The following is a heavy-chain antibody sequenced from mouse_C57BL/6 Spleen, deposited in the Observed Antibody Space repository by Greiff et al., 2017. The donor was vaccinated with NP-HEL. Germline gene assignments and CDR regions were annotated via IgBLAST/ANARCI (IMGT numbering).Heavy chain of an antibody. CDR3: ARPYYDYSFAY. CDR1: GYSFTGYY. D-gene: IGHD2-4*01. V-gene: IGHV1-42*01. J-gene: IGHJ3*01. CDR2: INPSTGGT. Sequence: EVQLQQSGPELVKPGASVKISCKASGYSFTGYYMNWVKQSPEKSLEWIGEINPSTGGTTYNQKFKAKATLTVDKSSSTAYMQLKSLTSEDSAVYYCARPYYDYSFAYWGQGTLVTVSA.